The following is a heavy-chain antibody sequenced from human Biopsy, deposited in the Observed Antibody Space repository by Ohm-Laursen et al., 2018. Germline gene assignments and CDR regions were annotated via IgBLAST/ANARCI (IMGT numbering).Heavy chain of an antibody. Sequence: GTLSLTCPVSGGSISNNNYYWGWIRQPPGKGLVWIGCIFYRGSTHYKPSLKSRVNISVDTSKNQFSLKLNSVTAADTAVYYCARDYDTSGYYYVSWGQGTLVTVSS. CDR1: GGSISNNNYY. J-gene: IGHJ5*02. V-gene: IGHV4-39*01. CDR3: ARDYDTSGYYYVS. CDR2: IFYRGST. D-gene: IGHD3-22*01.